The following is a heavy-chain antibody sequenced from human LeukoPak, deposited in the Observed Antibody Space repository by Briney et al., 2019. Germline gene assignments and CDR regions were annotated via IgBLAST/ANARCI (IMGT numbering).Heavy chain of an antibody. CDR2: IYPGDSDT. Sequence: GESLKISCKGSGYSFTSYWIGWVRQMPGKGLEWMGIIYPGDSDTRYSPSFQGQVTISADKSISTAYLQWSSLKASDTAMYYCARLPFNDILSTMIYYFDYWGQGTLVTVSS. CDR1: GYSFTSYW. J-gene: IGHJ4*02. CDR3: ARLPFNDILSTMIYYFDY. V-gene: IGHV5-51*01. D-gene: IGHD3-9*01.